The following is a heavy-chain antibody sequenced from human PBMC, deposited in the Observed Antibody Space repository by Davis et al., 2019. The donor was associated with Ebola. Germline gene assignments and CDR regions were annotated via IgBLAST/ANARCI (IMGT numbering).Heavy chain of an antibody. J-gene: IGHJ4*02. V-gene: IGHV4-59*08. Sequence: PSETLSLTCTVSGDSIRSYFWSWIRQPPGKGLEWIGSIYYSGSTNYSPSLRSRVTISVDTSKKQFSLKLTSVTAADTAVYYCARQGSLIVGTTGLDFWGQGTLVTVSS. D-gene: IGHD1-26*01. CDR1: GDSIRSYF. CDR2: IYYSGST. CDR3: ARQGSLIVGTTGLDF.